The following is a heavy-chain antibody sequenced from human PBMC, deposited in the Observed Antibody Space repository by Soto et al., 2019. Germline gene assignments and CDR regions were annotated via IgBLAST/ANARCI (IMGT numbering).Heavy chain of an antibody. J-gene: IGHJ4*02. CDR3: ARWAPYYDSSGYYHENFDY. V-gene: IGHV4-59*01. CDR2: IYYSGST. Sequence: SLTCTVSGGSISSYYWSWIRQPPGKGLEWIGYIYYSGSTNYNPSLKSRVTISVDTSKNQFSLKLSSVTAADTAVYYCARWAPYYDSSGYYHENFDYWGQGTLVTVSS. CDR1: GGSISSYY. D-gene: IGHD3-22*01.